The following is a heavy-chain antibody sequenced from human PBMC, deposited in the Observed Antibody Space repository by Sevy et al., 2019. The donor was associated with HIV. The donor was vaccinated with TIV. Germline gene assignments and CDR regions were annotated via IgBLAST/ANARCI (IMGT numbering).Heavy chain of an antibody. CDR3: ARPQDRGFSAGWPRAGDVFDI. CDR2: VFHTGQT. D-gene: IGHD6-19*01. J-gene: IGHJ3*02. CDR1: GGSISNSSYL. Sequence: SETLSLTCSVSGGSISNSSYLWAWIRQSPGMRLEWIGSVFHTGQTFFSPSLKSRLTFSLDTSKNQFSLRLTSVTAADTAVYYCARPQDRGFSAGWPRAGDVFDIWGQGTTVTVS. V-gene: IGHV4-39*01.